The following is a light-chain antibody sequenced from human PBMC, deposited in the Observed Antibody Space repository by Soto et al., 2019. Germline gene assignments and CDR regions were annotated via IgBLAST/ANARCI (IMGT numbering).Light chain of an antibody. CDR1: QSVSSY. J-gene: IGKJ4*01. CDR2: DAS. CDR3: QQRTNWPLT. V-gene: IGKV3-11*01. Sequence: EIVFTHSPGTLSLCGGERATLSRRASQSVSSYLAWYQQKPGQAPRLLIYDASNRATGIPARFSGSGSGTDFTLTISSLEPEDFAVYYCQQRTNWPLTFGGGTKVDIK.